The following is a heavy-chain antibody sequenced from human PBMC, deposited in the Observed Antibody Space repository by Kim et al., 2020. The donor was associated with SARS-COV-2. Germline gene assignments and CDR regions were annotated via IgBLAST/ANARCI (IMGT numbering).Heavy chain of an antibody. CDR1: GFTFSSYA. CDR3: AKDQLSGSYFGLDY. J-gene: IGHJ4*02. CDR2: ISGSGGST. Sequence: GGSLRLSCAASGFTFSSYAMSWVRQAPGKGLEWVSAISGSGGSTYYADSVKGRFTISRDNSKNTLYLQMNSLRAEDTAVYYCAKDQLSGSYFGLDYWGQGTLVTVSS. D-gene: IGHD1-26*01. V-gene: IGHV3-23*01.